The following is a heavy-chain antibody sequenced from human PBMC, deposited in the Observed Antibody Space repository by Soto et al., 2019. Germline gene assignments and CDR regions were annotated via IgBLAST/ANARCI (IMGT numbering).Heavy chain of an antibody. V-gene: IGHV1-69*01. J-gene: IGHJ4*02. CDR2: IIPIFGTA. Sequence: QVQLVQSGAEVKKPGSSVKVSCKASGGTFSSYAISWVRQAPGHGLEWMGGIIPIFGTANYAQKFQGRVTITADESTSTAYMELSSLRSEDTAVYYCETPRKQDYYDRSGYYLNCGQGTLVTVSS. CDR3: ETPRKQDYYDRSGYYLN. D-gene: IGHD3-22*01. CDR1: GGTFSSYA.